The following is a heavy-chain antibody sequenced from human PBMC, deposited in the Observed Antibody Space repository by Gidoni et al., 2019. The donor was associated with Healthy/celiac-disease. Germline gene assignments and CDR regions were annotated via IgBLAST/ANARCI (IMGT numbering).Heavy chain of an antibody. Sequence: EVQLLESGGCLVQPGGSLRLSCAASGFTFRSYAMSWVRQAPGKGLAWVSAISGSGGSTYYADSVKGRFTISRDNSKNTLYLQMNSLRAEDTAVYYCAKDLGSGISGWFDPWGQGTLVTVSS. CDR1: GFTFRSYA. D-gene: IGHD3-10*01. CDR2: ISGSGGST. V-gene: IGHV3-23*01. J-gene: IGHJ5*02. CDR3: AKDLGSGISGWFDP.